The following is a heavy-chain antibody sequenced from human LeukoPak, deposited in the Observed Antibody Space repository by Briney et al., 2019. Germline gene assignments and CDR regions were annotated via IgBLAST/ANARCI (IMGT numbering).Heavy chain of an antibody. D-gene: IGHD6-19*01. Sequence: KTSETLSLTCTVSGGSIDNYYWSWIRQPAGKGLEWIGRIYSSGSADYNPSLRSRVTMSVDTSKNQVSLKLSSMTAADTAVYFCARDPSYSSGYIDHWGQGTLVTVSS. CDR1: GGSIDNYY. J-gene: IGHJ4*02. V-gene: IGHV4-4*07. CDR2: IYSSGSA. CDR3: ARDPSYSSGYIDH.